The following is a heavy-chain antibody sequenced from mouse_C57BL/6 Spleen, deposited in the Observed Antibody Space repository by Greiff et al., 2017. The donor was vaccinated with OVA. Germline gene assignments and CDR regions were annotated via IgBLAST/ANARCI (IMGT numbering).Heavy chain of an antibody. D-gene: IGHD2-5*01. J-gene: IGHJ3*01. V-gene: IGHV1-15*01. Sequence: QVQLQQSGAELVRPGASVTLSCKASGYTFTDYDMHWVKQTPVHGLEWIGAIDPETGGTAYNQKFKGKAILTADKSSSTAYMELRSLTSADSAVYYCTRGSNYLFAYWGQGTLVTVSA. CDR1: GYTFTDYD. CDR2: IDPETGGT. CDR3: TRGSNYLFAY.